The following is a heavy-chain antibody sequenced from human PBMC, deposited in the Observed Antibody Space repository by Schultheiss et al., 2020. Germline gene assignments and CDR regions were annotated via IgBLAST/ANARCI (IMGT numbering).Heavy chain of an antibody. D-gene: IGHD6-19*01. J-gene: IGHJ4*02. CDR2: MNPNSGNT. CDR3: ARVLAVAGTWGKYYFDY. V-gene: IGHV1-8*01. CDR1: GYTFTSYD. Sequence: ASVKVSCKASGYTFTSYDINWVRQATGQGLEWMGWMNPNSGNTGYAQKFQGRVTMTRNTSISTAYMELSSLRSEDTAVYYCARVLAVAGTWGKYYFDYWGQGTLVTVSS.